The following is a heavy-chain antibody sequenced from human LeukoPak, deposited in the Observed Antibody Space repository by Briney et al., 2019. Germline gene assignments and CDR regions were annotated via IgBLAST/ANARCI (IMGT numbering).Heavy chain of an antibody. Sequence: ASVKVSCKASGYTFTSYYMHWVRQAPGQGLEWMGLINPTGGSTGYAQKFQGRVTMTRDTSISTAYMELSRLRSDDTAVCYCARERKWELLPFDYWGQGTLVTVSS. CDR3: ARERKWELLPFDY. D-gene: IGHD1-26*01. J-gene: IGHJ4*02. CDR1: GYTFTSYY. CDR2: INPTGGST. V-gene: IGHV1-2*06.